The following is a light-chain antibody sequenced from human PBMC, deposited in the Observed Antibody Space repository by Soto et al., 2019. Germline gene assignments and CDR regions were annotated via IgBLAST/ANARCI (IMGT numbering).Light chain of an antibody. J-gene: IGKJ3*01. CDR3: QQYDTYPIT. CDR2: QAS. Sequence: DIQMTQSPSTLSASVGDRVTITCRASQSISSWLAWYQQKPGKAPKLLIYQASNLEGGVPSRFSGSGSGTEFTLTFSSLQPDDFATYYCQQYDTYPITSGPCIKVDIK. V-gene: IGKV1-5*03. CDR1: QSISSW.